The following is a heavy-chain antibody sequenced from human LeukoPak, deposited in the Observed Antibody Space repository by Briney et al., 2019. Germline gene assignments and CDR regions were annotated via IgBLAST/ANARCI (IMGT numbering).Heavy chain of an antibody. CDR3: AKDQNWEGGY. V-gene: IGHV3-23*01. Sequence: GGTLRLSCAASGFTFSNYDMTWIRQAPGKGLEWVSVINYSGRSTNYADSVKGRFTISRDNSKNTVYLQMTSLRVEDTAVYYCAKDQNWEGGYWGQGTLVTVSS. J-gene: IGHJ4*02. CDR2: INYSGRST. CDR1: GFTFSNYD. D-gene: IGHD7-27*01.